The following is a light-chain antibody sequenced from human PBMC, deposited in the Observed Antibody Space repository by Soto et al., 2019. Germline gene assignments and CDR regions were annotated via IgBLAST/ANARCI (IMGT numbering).Light chain of an antibody. Sequence: DIQLTQSPSSLSASVGDRVTITCRVSQGISSYLNWYRQKPGKVPKLLIYIAYNLQSGIPSRFSGSGSGLYFTLTISGLKSEDVANYYGQRTSDAPPGTFGQGTRLEI. V-gene: IGKV1-27*01. J-gene: IGKJ5*01. CDR1: QGISSY. CDR3: QRTSDAPPGT. CDR2: IAY.